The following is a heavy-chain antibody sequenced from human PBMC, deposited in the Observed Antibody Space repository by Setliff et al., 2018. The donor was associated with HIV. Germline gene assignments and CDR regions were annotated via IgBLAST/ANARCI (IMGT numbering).Heavy chain of an antibody. V-gene: IGHV5-51*01. CDR1: GYSFTNYW. D-gene: IGHD3-9*01. CDR3: ARQGDYHILTGYYSGPHDAFDI. Sequence: GESLKISCKGSGYSFTNYWIAWVRQMPGRGLEWMGIIYPGDSDTRYSPSFQGQVAISADKSISTAYLQWSSLKASDTAMYYCARQGDYHILTGYYSGPHDAFDIWGRGTMVTVS. J-gene: IGHJ3*02. CDR2: IYPGDSDT.